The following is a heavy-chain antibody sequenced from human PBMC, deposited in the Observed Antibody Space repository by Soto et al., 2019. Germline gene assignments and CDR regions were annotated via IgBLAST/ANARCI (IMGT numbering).Heavy chain of an antibody. Sequence: QVQLVESGGGVVQPGRSLRLSCAASGFTFSSYGMHWVRQAPGKGLEWVAVIWYDGSNKYYADSVKGRFTISRDNSKNTLYLQMNSLRGEDTAVYYCARYRSTMVRGANLLDYWGQGTLVTVSS. D-gene: IGHD3-10*01. CDR3: ARYRSTMVRGANLLDY. J-gene: IGHJ4*02. CDR1: GFTFSSYG. CDR2: IWYDGSNK. V-gene: IGHV3-33*01.